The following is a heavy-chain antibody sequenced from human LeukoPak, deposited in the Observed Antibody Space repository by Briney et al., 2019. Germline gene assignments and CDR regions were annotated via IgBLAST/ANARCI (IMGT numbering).Heavy chain of an antibody. J-gene: IGHJ3*02. Sequence: GGTLRLSCAASGFTFSSYSMNWVRQAPGKGPEWVSSISSSSSYKYYADSVKGRFTISRDNAKNSLYLQMNSLRAEDTAVYYCARAPRQDYYDSSGHPRMDAFDIWGQGTMVTVSS. V-gene: IGHV3-21*01. D-gene: IGHD3-22*01. CDR2: ISSSSSYK. CDR1: GFTFSSYS. CDR3: ARAPRQDYYDSSGHPRMDAFDI.